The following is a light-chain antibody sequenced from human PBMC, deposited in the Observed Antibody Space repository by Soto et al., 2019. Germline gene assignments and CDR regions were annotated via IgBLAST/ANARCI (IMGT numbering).Light chain of an antibody. J-gene: IGKJ4*01. V-gene: IGKV1-9*01. CDR3: QQLNSYPLT. CDR2: AAS. CDR1: QGIASY. Sequence: QLTQSPSSLSASVGDRVTITCRASQGIASYLAWYQQKPGQAPNLLIYAASTLQSGVPSRFSGSGSGTDFTLTISSLQPEDFATHYCQQLNSYPLTFGGGTKVEI.